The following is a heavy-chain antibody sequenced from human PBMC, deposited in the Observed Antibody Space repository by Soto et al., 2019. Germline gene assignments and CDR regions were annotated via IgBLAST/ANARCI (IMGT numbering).Heavy chain of an antibody. CDR1: GFTFSSYA. CDR2: ISGSGGST. D-gene: IGHD1-26*01. J-gene: IGHJ4*02. V-gene: IGHV3-23*01. CDR3: AGRGSGSYYDY. Sequence: EVQLLESGGGLVQPGGSLRLSCAASGFTFSSYAMRWVRQAPGKGLEWVSAISGSGGSTYYADSVKGRFTVSRDTSKNTLYLQMTSLRAEDTAVYYCAGRGSGSYYDYWGQGTLVTVSS.